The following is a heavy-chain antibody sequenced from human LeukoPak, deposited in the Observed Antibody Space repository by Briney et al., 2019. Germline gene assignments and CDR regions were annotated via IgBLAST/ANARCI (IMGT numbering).Heavy chain of an antibody. CDR3: ARDTLGEGEDANYAVYYFDY. CDR1: PFTFSSYG. D-gene: IGHD3-10*01. CDR2: IQYDGSNQ. Sequence: GGSLRLSCAASPFTFSSYGMHWVRQAPGKGLEWVAYIQYDGSNQQYADSVKGRFTISRDNAKNSLYLQMNSLRAEDTAVYYCARDTLGEGEDANYAVYYFDYWGQGTPVTVSS. V-gene: IGHV3-30*02. J-gene: IGHJ4*02.